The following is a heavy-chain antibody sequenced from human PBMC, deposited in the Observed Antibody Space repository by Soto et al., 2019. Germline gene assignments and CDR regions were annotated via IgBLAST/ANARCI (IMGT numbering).Heavy chain of an antibody. CDR1: GDSMSRYY. CDR2: ISATGTT. D-gene: IGHD3-16*01. V-gene: IGHV4-4*07. CDR3: ARDQSGAAYF. Sequence: QVQLQESGPGLVEPSETLSLTCTVSGDSMSRYYWSWIRQSAEKGLEWIGRISATGTTSYIPSLKSRFTLSVDTSKIHFPLNLKFFSAADTAVYFCARDQSGAAYFWGQGAVVTVS. J-gene: IGHJ3*01.